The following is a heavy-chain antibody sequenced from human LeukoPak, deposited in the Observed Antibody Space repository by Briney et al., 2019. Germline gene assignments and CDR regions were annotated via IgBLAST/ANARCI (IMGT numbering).Heavy chain of an antibody. Sequence: SETLSLTCTVSGGSISSYYWSWIRQPPGKGLEWIGYIYYSGSTNYNPSLKSRVTISVDTSKNQFSLKLSSVTAADTAVYYCAREHSYGSRAFDYWGQGTLVTVS. CDR1: GGSISSYY. CDR3: AREHSYGSRAFDY. J-gene: IGHJ4*02. D-gene: IGHD5-18*01. V-gene: IGHV4-59*01. CDR2: IYYSGST.